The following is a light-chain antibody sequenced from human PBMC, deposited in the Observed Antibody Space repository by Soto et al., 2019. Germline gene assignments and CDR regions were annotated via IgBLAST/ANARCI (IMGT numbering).Light chain of an antibody. CDR2: KAS. J-gene: IGKJ1*01. CDR3: QYLDDFSLT. V-gene: IGKV1-5*03. Sequence: DIQMTQSPSTLSASVGDRVTITCRASHSITDWLALYQQKPGKAPKFLIYKASNLEGGVPSRFSGSGSGTEITLTISNLQPYYFSTYYRQYLDDFSLTFGQRAKVENK. CDR1: HSITDW.